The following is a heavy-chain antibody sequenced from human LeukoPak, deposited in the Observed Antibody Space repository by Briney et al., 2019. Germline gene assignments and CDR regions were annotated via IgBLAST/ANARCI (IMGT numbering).Heavy chain of an antibody. CDR2: FDPEDGET. J-gene: IGHJ6*02. Sequence: GASVKVSCKVSGYTLTELSMHWVRQAPGKGLEWMGSFDPEDGETIYAQKFQGRVTMTEDASTDTAYMELSSLRSEDTAVYYCATSTMIVVVIPWYYGMDVWGQGTTVTVSS. D-gene: IGHD3-22*01. V-gene: IGHV1-24*01. CDR1: GYTLTELS. CDR3: ATSTMIVVVIPWYYGMDV.